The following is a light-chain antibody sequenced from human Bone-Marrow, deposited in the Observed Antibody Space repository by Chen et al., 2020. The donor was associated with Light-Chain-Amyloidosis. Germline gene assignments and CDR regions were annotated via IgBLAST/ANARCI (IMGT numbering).Light chain of an antibody. J-gene: IGLJ1*01. CDR1: SSDVGGDNH. Sequence: HSALTPPSSVSGSPGQSIPSPCTGTSSDVGGDNHVSWYQQHPDKAPKLMIYEVTNRPSWVPDRFSGSKSDNTASLTISGLQTEDEADYFCSSYTITNTLVFGSGTRVTVL. CDR3: SSYTITNTLV. V-gene: IGLV2-14*01. CDR2: EVT.